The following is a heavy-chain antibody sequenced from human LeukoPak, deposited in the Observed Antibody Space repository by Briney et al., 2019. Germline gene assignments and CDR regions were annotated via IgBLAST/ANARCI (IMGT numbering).Heavy chain of an antibody. D-gene: IGHD6-6*01. CDR3: SIAARPTPRGTWFDP. Sequence: SETLSLTCAVYGGSFSGYYWSWIRQPPGKGLEWIGGINHSGSTNYNPSLKSRVTISVDTSKNQFSLKLSSVTAADTAVYYCSIAARPTPRGTWFDPWGQGTLVTVSS. V-gene: IGHV4-34*01. J-gene: IGHJ5*02. CDR2: INHSGST. CDR1: GGSFSGYY.